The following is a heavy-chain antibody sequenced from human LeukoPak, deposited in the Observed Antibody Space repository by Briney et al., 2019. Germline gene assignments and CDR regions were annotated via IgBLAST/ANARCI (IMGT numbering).Heavy chain of an antibody. CDR2: TIPIFGTA. D-gene: IGHD3-3*01. Sequence: SVKVSCKASGGTFSSYAISWVRQAPGQGLEWMGGTIPIFGTANYAQKFQGRVTITADESTSTAYMELSSLRSEDTAVYYCARGKNYDFWSGYYYFDYWGQGTLVTVSS. CDR3: ARGKNYDFWSGYYYFDY. J-gene: IGHJ4*02. CDR1: GGTFSSYA. V-gene: IGHV1-69*13.